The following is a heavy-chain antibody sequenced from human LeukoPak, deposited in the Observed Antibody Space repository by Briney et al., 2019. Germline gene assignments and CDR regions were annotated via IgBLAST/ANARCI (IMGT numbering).Heavy chain of an antibody. CDR2: IKSKPDGGTI. CDR1: GFSFSDAW. Sequence: KPGGSLRLSCAASGFSFSDAWMSWVRQAPGKGLEWVGRIKSKPDGGTIDYAAPVKGRFTISRDDSKDTSYLQMNSLITEDTAVYYCTVGDDFDYWGQGTLVTVSS. CDR3: TVGDDFDY. V-gene: IGHV3-15*01. J-gene: IGHJ4*02. D-gene: IGHD1-26*01.